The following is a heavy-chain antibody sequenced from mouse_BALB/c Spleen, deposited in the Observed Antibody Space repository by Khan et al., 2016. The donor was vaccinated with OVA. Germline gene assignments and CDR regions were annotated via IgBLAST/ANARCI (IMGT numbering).Heavy chain of an antibody. J-gene: IGHJ3*01. D-gene: IGHD2-14*01. CDR1: GYSFTGYY. Sequence: VQLKESGPDLVKPGASVKMSCKASGYSFTGYYMNWVKQSHGKSLECIGRVNPNTGNTNYNHKFKGQAILIVDTSSSTAYMELRSLTSEDSAVFDGAGRYDFFTDWGQGTSVTVSA. CDR2: VNPNTGNT. CDR3: AGRYDFFTD. V-gene: IGHV1-26*01.